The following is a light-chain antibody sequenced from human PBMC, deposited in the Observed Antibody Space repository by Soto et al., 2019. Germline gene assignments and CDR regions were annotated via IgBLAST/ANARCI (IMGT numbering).Light chain of an antibody. V-gene: IGKV1-5*03. CDR2: KAS. J-gene: IGKJ1*01. Sequence: DIQMTQSPSTLSASVGDRVTITCRASQSISSWMAWYQQKPGKAPKLLIYKASSLESGVPSRFSGSGSGTAFTLTISSLQPDDFATYYCQQFYNYFRTFGQGTKVEIK. CDR1: QSISSW. CDR3: QQFYNYFRT.